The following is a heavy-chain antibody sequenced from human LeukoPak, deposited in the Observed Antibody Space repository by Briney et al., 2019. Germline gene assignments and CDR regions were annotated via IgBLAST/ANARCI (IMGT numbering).Heavy chain of an antibody. V-gene: IGHV3-64*01. CDR3: AKGSTVVVTAMGRDLAFDN. J-gene: IGHJ3*02. Sequence: GGSLRLSCAASGFTFSSYAMHWVRQAPGKGLEYVSAISSNGGSTYYANSVKGRFTISRDNSKNTLYLQMNSLRAEDTAVYYCAKGSTVVVTAMGRDLAFDNWGQGTMVTVSS. D-gene: IGHD2-21*02. CDR2: ISSNGGST. CDR1: GFTFSSYA.